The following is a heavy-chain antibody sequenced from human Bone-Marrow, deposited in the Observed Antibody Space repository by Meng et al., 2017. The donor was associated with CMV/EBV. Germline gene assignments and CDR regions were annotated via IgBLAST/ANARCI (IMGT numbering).Heavy chain of an antibody. CDR2: ISYDGSNK. Sequence: GESLKISCAASGFTFNSYDMHWVRQAPGKGLEWVAVISYDGSNKYYADSVKGRFTISRDNSKNSLYLQMNSLRAEDTAVYYCARRRGSYSSDYWGQGTLVTVSS. V-gene: IGHV3-30*04. CDR3: ARRRGSYSSDY. CDR1: GFTFNSYD. D-gene: IGHD1-26*01. J-gene: IGHJ4*02.